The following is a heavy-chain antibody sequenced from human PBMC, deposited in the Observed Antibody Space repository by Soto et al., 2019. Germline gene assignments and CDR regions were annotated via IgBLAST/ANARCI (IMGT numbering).Heavy chain of an antibody. D-gene: IGHD2-2*01. J-gene: IGHJ4*02. CDR3: ARVPDY. Sequence: SETLSLTCTVSGDSISRSSFYWGWIRQSPGKGLECIGIIYFSGSTYYNPSLKSRVTMSIDRSRNQFSLQLRSLTAADTAVYYCARVPDYWGQGILVTVSS. CDR1: GDSISRSSFY. CDR2: IYFSGST. V-gene: IGHV4-39*07.